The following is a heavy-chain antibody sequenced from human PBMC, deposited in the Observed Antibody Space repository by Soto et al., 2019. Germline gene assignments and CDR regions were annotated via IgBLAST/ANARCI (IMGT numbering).Heavy chain of an antibody. Sequence: SETLSLTCTVSGGSISSGDYYWRWIRQPPGKGLEWIGYIYYSGSTYYNPSLKSRVTISVDTSKNQFSLKLSSVTAADTAVYYCARVMNDKYNWFDPWGQGTLVTVSS. CDR3: ARVMNDKYNWFDP. V-gene: IGHV4-30-4*02. CDR1: GGSISSGDYY. J-gene: IGHJ5*02. CDR2: IYYSGST. D-gene: IGHD1-1*01.